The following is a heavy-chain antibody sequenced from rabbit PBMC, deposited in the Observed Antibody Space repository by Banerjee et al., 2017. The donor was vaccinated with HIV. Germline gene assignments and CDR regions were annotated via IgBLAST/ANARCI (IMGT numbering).Heavy chain of an antibody. CDR3: ARGVDGSGCYGL. D-gene: IGHD1-1*01. Sequence: QSLEESGGDLVKPEGSLTLTCTASGFSFNNNYVMCWVRQAPGKGPEWIACIYTADGRTYYASWAKGRFTISKTSSTTVTLQMTSLTAADTATYFCARGVDGSGCYGLWGPGTLVTVS. J-gene: IGHJ4*01. CDR2: IYTADGRT. V-gene: IGHV1S40*01. CDR1: GFSFNNNYV.